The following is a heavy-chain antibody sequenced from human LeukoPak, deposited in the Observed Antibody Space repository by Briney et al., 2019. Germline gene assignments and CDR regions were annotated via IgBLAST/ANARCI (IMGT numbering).Heavy chain of an antibody. D-gene: IGHD3-10*01. V-gene: IGHV3-15*01. CDR2: IKSKTDGGTT. Sequence: PGGSLRLSCAASGFTFGDYGMHWVRQAPGKGLEWVGRIKSKTDGGTTDYAAPVKGRFTISRDDSKNTLYLQMNSLKTEDTAVYYCTTGRLRGVQEYWGQGTLVTVSS. J-gene: IGHJ4*02. CDR1: GFTFGDYG. CDR3: TTGRLRGVQEY.